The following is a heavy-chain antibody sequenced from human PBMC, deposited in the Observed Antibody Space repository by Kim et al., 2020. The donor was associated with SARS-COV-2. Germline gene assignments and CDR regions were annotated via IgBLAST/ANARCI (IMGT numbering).Heavy chain of an antibody. D-gene: IGHD3-16*01. Sequence: GSTYYADSVKGRFTISRDNSKNTPYLQMNSLRAEDTAVYYCARAGGNFDYWGQGTLVTVSS. J-gene: IGHJ4*02. CDR2: GST. CDR3: ARAGGNFDY. V-gene: IGHV3-53*01.